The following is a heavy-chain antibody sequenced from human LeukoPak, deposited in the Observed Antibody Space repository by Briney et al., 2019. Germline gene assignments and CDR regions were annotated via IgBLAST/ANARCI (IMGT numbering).Heavy chain of an antibody. D-gene: IGHD2-2*01. J-gene: IGHJ4*02. Sequence: GGSLRLSCAASGFTFGDYYMSWIRQAPGKGLEWVSYISSSGSTIYYADSVKGRFTISRDNAKNSLYLRMNSLRAEDTAVYYCARGCTSSSCYDYWGQGTLVTVSS. CDR1: GFTFGDYY. CDR2: ISSSGSTI. CDR3: ARGCTSSSCYDY. V-gene: IGHV3-11*04.